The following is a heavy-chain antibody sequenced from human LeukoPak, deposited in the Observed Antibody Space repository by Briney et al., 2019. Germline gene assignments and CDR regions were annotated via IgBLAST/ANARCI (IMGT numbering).Heavy chain of an antibody. D-gene: IGHD6-19*01. Sequence: SVKVSCKASGGTFSSYAISWVRQAPGQGLEWMGRIIPIFGTANYAQKFQGRVTITTDESTSTACMELSSLRSEDTAVYYCARIGIAVAGTGFDPWGQGTLVTVSS. CDR1: GGTFSSYA. CDR2: IIPIFGTA. V-gene: IGHV1-69*05. CDR3: ARIGIAVAGTGFDP. J-gene: IGHJ5*02.